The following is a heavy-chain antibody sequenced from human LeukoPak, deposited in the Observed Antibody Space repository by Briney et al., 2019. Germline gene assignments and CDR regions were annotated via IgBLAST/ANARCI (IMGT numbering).Heavy chain of an antibody. D-gene: IGHD3-22*01. CDR2: FDPEDGET. CDR1: GYTLTELS. V-gene: IGHV1-24*01. J-gene: IGHJ4*02. Sequence: ASVKVSCKVSGYTLTELSMHWVRQAPGKGLEWMGGFDPEDGETIYAQKFQGRVTMTEDTSTDTAYMELSSLRSEDTAVYYCATSSDSSGYWPYWGQGTLVTVSS. CDR3: ATSSDSSGYWPY.